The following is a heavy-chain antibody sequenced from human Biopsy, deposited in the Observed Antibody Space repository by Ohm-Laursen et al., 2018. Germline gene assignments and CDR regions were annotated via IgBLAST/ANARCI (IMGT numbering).Heavy chain of an antibody. CDR3: ARDYDTSGYYYVS. CDR1: GGSISTNNYY. CDR2: IFYRGST. J-gene: IGHJ5*02. D-gene: IGHD3-22*01. V-gene: IGHV4-39*01. Sequence: TLSLTCPVSGGSISTNNYYWGWIRQPPGKGLEWIGSIFYRGSTHYKPSLKSQVNISADTSKNQLSLKLNSVTAADTAVYYCARDYDTSGYYYVSWGQGTLVTVSS.